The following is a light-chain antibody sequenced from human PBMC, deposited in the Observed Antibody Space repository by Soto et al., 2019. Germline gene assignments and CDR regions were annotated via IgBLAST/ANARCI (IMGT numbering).Light chain of an antibody. J-gene: IGLJ1*01. Sequence: QSVLTQPASVSGSPGQSITISCTGTSSDVGGYNYVSWYQQHPGKAPKFMIYDVSNRPSGVSTRFSGSKSGNTASLTISGLQAEDVADYDCTSNTTYNIPQIDVGTGSMVPV. V-gene: IGLV2-14*01. CDR2: DVS. CDR3: TSNTTYNIPQID. CDR1: SSDVGGYNY.